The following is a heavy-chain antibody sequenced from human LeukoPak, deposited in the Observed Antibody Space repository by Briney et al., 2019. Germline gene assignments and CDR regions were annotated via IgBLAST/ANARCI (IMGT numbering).Heavy chain of an antibody. CDR1: GFTHISYW. D-gene: IGHD2/OR15-2a*01. J-gene: IGHJ4*02. V-gene: IGHV3-7*01. Sequence: GGSLRQSFAATGFTHISYWMSELRPAAGRGVAWVANINQEGSEKYNVDSVRGRFTLSSDNDKNSLYLKMNRLRAEDTAVYYCLIAIDYLGEGNLVTVSS. CDR2: INQEGSEK. CDR3: LIAIDY.